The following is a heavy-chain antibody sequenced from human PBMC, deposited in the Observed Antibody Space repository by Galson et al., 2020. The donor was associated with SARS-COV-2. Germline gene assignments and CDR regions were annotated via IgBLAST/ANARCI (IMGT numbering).Heavy chain of an antibody. J-gene: IGHJ6*02. CDR2: INHSGST. CDR3: ARDMLKWELLDYYYYYGMDV. D-gene: IGHD1-26*01. V-gene: IGHV4-34*01. Sequence: SETLSLTCAVYGGSFSGYYWSWIRQPPGKGLEWIGEINHSGSTNYNPSLKSRVTISVDTSKNQFSLKLSSVTAADTAVYYCARDMLKWELLDYYYYYGMDVWGQGTTVTVSS. CDR1: GGSFSGYY.